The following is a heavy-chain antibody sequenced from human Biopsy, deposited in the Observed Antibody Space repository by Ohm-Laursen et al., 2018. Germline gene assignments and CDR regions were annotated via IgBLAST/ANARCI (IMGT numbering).Heavy chain of an antibody. CDR2: INQAGTT. D-gene: IGHD6-19*01. Sequence: TLSLTCAVFGKTFSDYQWSWIRQPPGKGLEWIGQINQAGTTNYNPSLKSRVSISADASKYEFSLKLTSVTAADTAVYYCAKHGSGWTGDDAFHIWGQGTMVTVSS. CDR1: GKTFSDYQ. CDR3: AKHGSGWTGDDAFHI. V-gene: IGHV4-34*08. J-gene: IGHJ3*02.